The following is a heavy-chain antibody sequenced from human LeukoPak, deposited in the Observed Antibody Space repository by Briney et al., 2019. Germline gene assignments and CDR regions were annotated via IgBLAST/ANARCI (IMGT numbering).Heavy chain of an antibody. V-gene: IGHV4-59*01. Sequence: SETLSLTCTVSGGSINSYYWSWIRQPPRKGLEWVGYIYYSGSTNYKPSLKRRVTISVDTSKNQFSLKVSSVTAADTAVYYCASSRSSSGWSLIDYWGQGALVTVSS. J-gene: IGHJ4*02. D-gene: IGHD6-19*01. CDR2: IYYSGST. CDR3: ASSRSSSGWSLIDY. CDR1: GGSINSYY.